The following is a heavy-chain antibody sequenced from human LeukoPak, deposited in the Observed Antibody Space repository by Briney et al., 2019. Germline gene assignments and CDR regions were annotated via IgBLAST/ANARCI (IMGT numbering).Heavy chain of an antibody. Sequence: SETLSLTCTVSGGSISSGGYYWSWIRQHPGKGLEWIGYIYYSGSTYYNPSLKSRVTISVDTSKNQFSLKLSSVTAADTAVYYCARDGAERGVASRAFDYWGQGTLVTVSS. J-gene: IGHJ4*02. D-gene: IGHD3-10*01. CDR2: IYYSGST. CDR3: ARDGAERGVASRAFDY. V-gene: IGHV4-31*03. CDR1: GGSISSGGYY.